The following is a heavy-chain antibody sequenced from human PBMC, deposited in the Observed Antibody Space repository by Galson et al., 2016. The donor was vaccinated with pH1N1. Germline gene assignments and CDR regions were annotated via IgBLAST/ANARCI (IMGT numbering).Heavy chain of an antibody. Sequence: SLRLSCAASGFTFTSSWMSWVRQAPGKGLEGVANIKQDGSEKYYVDTVKGRFTISRDNAKNSLYLQMNSLRAEDTAVYYFATAIAAAGSYWGQGTLVTVSS. CDR3: ATAIAAAGSY. J-gene: IGHJ4*02. CDR1: GFTFTSSW. CDR2: IKQDGSEK. V-gene: IGHV3-7*01. D-gene: IGHD6-13*01.